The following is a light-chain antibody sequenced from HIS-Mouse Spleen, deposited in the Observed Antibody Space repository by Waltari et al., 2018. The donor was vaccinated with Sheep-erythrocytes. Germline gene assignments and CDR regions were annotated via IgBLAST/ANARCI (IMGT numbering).Light chain of an antibody. CDR1: QSVLYSSNNKNY. CDR3: QKYNSAPFT. Sequence: DIVMTQSPDSLAVSLGERATINCKPSQSVLYSSNNKNYLAWYQQKPGQPPKLLIYWASTRESGVPDRFSGSGSGTDFTLTISSLQAEDVAVYYCQKYNSAPFTFGPGTKVDIK. V-gene: IGKV4-1*01. CDR2: WAS. J-gene: IGKJ3*01.